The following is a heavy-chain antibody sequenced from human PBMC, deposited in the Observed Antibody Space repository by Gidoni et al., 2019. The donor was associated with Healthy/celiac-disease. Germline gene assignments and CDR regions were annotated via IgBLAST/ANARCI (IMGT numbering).Heavy chain of an antibody. V-gene: IGHV3-23*01. J-gene: IGHJ4*02. CDR2: ISGSGGSK. CDR3: AKGRFLEWLVGLDY. Sequence: EVQLLESGGGLLQPGGSLRLSCTASGFTFSSYAMSWVRQAPGKGLEWVSAISGSGGSKYYADHVKGRFTISRANSKNTLYLQMNSLRAEDTAVYYCAKGRFLEWLVGLDYWGQGTLVTVSS. D-gene: IGHD3-3*01. CDR1: GFTFSSYA.